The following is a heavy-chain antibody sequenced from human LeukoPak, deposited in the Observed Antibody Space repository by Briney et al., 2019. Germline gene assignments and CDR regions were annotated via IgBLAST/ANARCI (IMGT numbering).Heavy chain of an antibody. Sequence: ASVKVSCKVSGYTLTELSMHWVRQAPGKGLEWMGGFDPEDGETIYAQKFQGRVTMTEDTSTDTAYMELSSLRSEDTAVYYCATAGLWFGESTPRNWFDPWGQGTLVTVSS. CDR3: ATAGLWFGESTPRNWFDP. V-gene: IGHV1-24*01. CDR2: FDPEDGET. D-gene: IGHD3-10*01. CDR1: GYTLTELS. J-gene: IGHJ5*02.